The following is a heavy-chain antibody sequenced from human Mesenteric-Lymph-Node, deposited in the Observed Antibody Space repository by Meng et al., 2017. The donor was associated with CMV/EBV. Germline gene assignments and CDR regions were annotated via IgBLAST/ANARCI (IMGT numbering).Heavy chain of an antibody. CDR2: IIPILGIA. V-gene: IGHV1-69*10. CDR1: AGIFSSYA. J-gene: IGHJ6*02. Sequence: SVKVSCKASAGIFSSYAISWVRQAPGQGLEWMGGIIPILGIANYAQKFQGRVTITADKSTSTAYMELSSLRSEDTAVYYCARDEVVPAAIISYYYYGMDVWGQGTTVTVSS. CDR3: ARDEVVPAAIISYYYYGMDV. D-gene: IGHD2-2*02.